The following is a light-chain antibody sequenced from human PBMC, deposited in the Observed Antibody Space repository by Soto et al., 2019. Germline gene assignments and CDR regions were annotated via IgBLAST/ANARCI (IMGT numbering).Light chain of an antibody. Sequence: QSVLTQPPSVSGAPGQRVTICCTGSTSNIGSGYDVHWYQQLPGTAPKLLIYGNNNRPSGVPDRFSGSKSGTSASLAITGLQAEDEADYYCQSYDSSLSGHVVFGVGTKVTVL. CDR3: QSYDSSLSGHVV. CDR2: GNN. CDR1: TSNIGSGYD. V-gene: IGLV1-40*01. J-gene: IGLJ2*01.